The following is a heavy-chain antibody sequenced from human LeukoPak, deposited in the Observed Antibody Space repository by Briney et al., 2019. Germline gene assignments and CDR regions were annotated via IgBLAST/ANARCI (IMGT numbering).Heavy chain of an antibody. CDR1: GFTFSGYW. D-gene: IGHD6-13*01. V-gene: IGHV3-7*04. CDR2: IKQDGSEK. J-gene: IGHJ3*02. Sequence: PGGSLILSCAASGFTFSGYWMSWVRQAPGKGLEWVANIKQDGSEKYYVDSVKGRFTISRDNAKNSLFLQMNSLRAEDTAVYYCARDWQWQQLDGDAFDIWGQGTMVTVSS. CDR3: ARDWQWQQLDGDAFDI.